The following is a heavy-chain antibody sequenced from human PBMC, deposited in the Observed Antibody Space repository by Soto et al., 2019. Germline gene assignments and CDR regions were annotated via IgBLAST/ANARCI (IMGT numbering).Heavy chain of an antibody. V-gene: IGHV5-51*01. Sequence: PGESLKISCKASAYSFTTSWIGWVRQMPGKGLEWMGIIFPSDSDTRYSPSFQGQVTISADKSISTAYLQWSSLKASDTAMYYCARRPGSWFEPCGQGSLVTVSS. CDR2: IFPSDSDT. D-gene: IGHD3-10*01. J-gene: IGHJ5*02. CDR1: AYSFTTSW. CDR3: ARRPGSWFEP.